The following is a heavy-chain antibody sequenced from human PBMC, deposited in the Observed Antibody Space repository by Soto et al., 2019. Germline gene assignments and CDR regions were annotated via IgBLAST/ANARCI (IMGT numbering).Heavy chain of an antibody. CDR3: ARDFGYCSSTSRYSPAWSAP. J-gene: IGHJ5*02. D-gene: IGHD2-2*02. CDR2: IIPIFGTA. CDR1: GGTFSSYA. V-gene: IGHV1-69*06. Sequence: SVKVSCKASGGTFSSYAISWVRQAPGQGLEWMGGIIPIFGTANYAQKFQGRVTITADKSTSTAYMELSSLRSEDTAVYYCARDFGYCSSTSRYSPAWSAPWGQRTLVPVSS.